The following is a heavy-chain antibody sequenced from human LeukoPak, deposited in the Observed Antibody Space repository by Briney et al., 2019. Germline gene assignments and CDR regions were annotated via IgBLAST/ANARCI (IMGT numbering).Heavy chain of an antibody. D-gene: IGHD3-10*01. V-gene: IGHV4-34*01. CDR2: INHSGST. CDR1: GGSFSGYY. CDR3: AREGPMFDSGTYSKSLGY. J-gene: IGHJ4*02. Sequence: SETLSLTCAVYGGSFSGYYWSWIRQPPGKGLEWIGEINHSGSTNYNPSLKSRVTISVDTSKNQFSLKLSSVTAADTAVYYCAREGPMFDSGTYSKSLGYWGQGILVTVSS.